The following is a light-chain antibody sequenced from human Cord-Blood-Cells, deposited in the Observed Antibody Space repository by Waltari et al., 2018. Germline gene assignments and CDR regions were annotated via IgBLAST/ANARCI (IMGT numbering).Light chain of an antibody. CDR1: SGPSSDA. V-gene: IGLV4-69*01. J-gene: IGLJ1*01. CDR2: LNRDGSH. Sequence: QLVLTQSPSATASLGASVKLTSTLTSGPSSDAIAWNQQQPEKGPRYLLKLNRDGSHSKGDGIPDRFSGSSSGAERYLTISSLQSEDEADYYCQTWGTGIRVFGTGTKVTVL. CDR3: QTWGTGIRV.